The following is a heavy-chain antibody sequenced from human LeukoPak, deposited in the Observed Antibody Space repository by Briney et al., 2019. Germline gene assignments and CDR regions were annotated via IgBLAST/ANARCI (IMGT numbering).Heavy chain of an antibody. CDR3: ARENYDFWSGYSDSNWFDP. CDR1: GGSISSYY. Sequence: PSETLSLTCTVSGGSISSYYWSLIRQPPGKGLEWIGYSYYSGSTNYNPSLKSRVTISVDTSKNQFSLKLSSVTAADTAVYYCARENYDFWSGYSDSNWFDPWGQGTLVTVSS. CDR2: SYYSGST. D-gene: IGHD3-3*01. J-gene: IGHJ5*02. V-gene: IGHV4-59*01.